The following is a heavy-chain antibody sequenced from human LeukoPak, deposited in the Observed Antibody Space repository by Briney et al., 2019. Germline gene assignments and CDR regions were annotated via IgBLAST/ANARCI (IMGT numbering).Heavy chain of an antibody. V-gene: IGHV4-59*01. CDR1: GGSISSYY. Sequence: SETLSLTCTVSGGSISSYYWSWIRQPPGKGLEWIGYIYYSGSTNYNPSLKSRVTISVDTSKSQFSLKLSSVTAADTAVYYCAREGGGAFDIWGQGTMVTVSS. D-gene: IGHD2-15*01. J-gene: IGHJ3*02. CDR2: IYYSGST. CDR3: AREGGGAFDI.